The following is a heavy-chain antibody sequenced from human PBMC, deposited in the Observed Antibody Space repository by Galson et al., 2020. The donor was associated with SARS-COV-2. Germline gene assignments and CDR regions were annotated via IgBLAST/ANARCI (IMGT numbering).Heavy chain of an antibody. CDR3: ARGGSRPIMAFDYYYFYMDV. CDR2: VSHSGST. D-gene: IGHD3-10*01. CDR1: GGSFSDYS. Sequence: SETLSLTCAVYGGSFSDYSWTWVRQPPGKGLEWVGEVSHSGSTNYSPSLKSLVFMSVDTSKNQFSLKLRSVTAADTAVYYCARGGSRPIMAFDYYYFYMDVWGKGTTVTVSS. J-gene: IGHJ6*03. V-gene: IGHV4-34*01.